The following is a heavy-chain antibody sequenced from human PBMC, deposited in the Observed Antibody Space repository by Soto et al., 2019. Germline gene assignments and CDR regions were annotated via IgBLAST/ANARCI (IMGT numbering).Heavy chain of an antibody. V-gene: IGHV4-59*01. D-gene: IGHD5-18*01. Sequence: SETLSLTCNVSGGSISSYYWSWIRQPPGKGLEWIGYVYYRGSTNYNPSLKSRVTILVDTSKNQFSLKLSSVTAADTAVYYCARGYNSGYGFFDYWRQGTLVTVS. J-gene: IGHJ4*02. CDR2: VYYRGST. CDR1: GGSISSYY. CDR3: ARGYNSGYGFFDY.